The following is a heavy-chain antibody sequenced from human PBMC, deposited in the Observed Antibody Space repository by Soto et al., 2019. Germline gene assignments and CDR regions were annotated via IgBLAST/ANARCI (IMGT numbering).Heavy chain of an antibody. CDR2: IYYGGST. V-gene: IGHV4-31*03. Sequence: SETLSLTCTVSGGSISSVGYYWIWIRHHPGKVLDWIGYIYYGGSTYYNPSLKSRVTISVDTSKNQFSLKLTSVTAADTAVYYCARVGYCSGGSCYGYYYYYGMDVWGQGTTVTVSS. D-gene: IGHD2-15*01. CDR1: GGSISSVGYY. J-gene: IGHJ6*02. CDR3: ARVGYCSGGSCYGYYYYYGMDV.